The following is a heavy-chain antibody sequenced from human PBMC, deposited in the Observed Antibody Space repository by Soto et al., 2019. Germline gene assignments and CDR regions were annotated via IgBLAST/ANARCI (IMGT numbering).Heavy chain of an antibody. CDR3: ARDLGQQLFDY. CDR1: AYTFTSYG. J-gene: IGHJ4*02. CDR2: ISAYNGNT. V-gene: IGHV1-18*01. D-gene: IGHD6-13*01. Sequence: ASVKVSCKASAYTFTSYGISWVRQAPGQGLEWMGWISAYNGNTHYARRLQGRVTMTTDTSTSTACMELSSLRSEDTAVYYCARDLGQQLFDYWGQGTLVTVSS.